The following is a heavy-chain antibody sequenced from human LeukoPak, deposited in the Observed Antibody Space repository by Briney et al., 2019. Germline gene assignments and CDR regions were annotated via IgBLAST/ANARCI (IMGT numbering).Heavy chain of an antibody. CDR3: ARGDWYSSLDY. CDR1: GGSISSGGYY. J-gene: IGHJ4*02. V-gene: IGHV4-30-2*01. CDR2: IYHSGST. D-gene: IGHD6-13*01. Sequence: PSETLSLTCTVSGGSISSGGYYWSWIRQPPGKGLEWIGYIYHSGSTYYNPSLKSRVTISVDRSKNQFSLKLSSVTAADTAVYYCARGDWYSSLDYWGQGTLVTVSS.